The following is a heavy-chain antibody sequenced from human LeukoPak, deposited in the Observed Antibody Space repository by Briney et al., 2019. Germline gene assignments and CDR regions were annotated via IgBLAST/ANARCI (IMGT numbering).Heavy chain of an antibody. D-gene: IGHD1-26*01. CDR3: ARAWELLLGLDV. Sequence: GASVKVSCKASGYTFTSYYMHWVRQAPEQGLEWMGIINPSGGSTSYAQKFQGRVTMTRDMSTSTVYMELSSLRSEDTAVYYCARAWELLLGLDVWGKGTTVTVSS. V-gene: IGHV1-46*01. CDR2: INPSGGST. J-gene: IGHJ6*04. CDR1: GYTFTSYY.